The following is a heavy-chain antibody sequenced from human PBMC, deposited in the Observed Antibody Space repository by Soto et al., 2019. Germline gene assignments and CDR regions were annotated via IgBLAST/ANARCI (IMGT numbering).Heavy chain of an antibody. Sequence: ASVKVSCKASGYTFTIYGISWVRQAPGQGLEWMGWINPNNGGTNYAQKLQGWVTMTRDTSISTAYMELSRLRSDDTAVYYCARSGDSPLYWYFDLWGRGTLVTVSS. CDR2: INPNNGGT. V-gene: IGHV1-2*04. CDR3: ARSGDSPLYWYFDL. D-gene: IGHD2-21*02. CDR1: GYTFTIYG. J-gene: IGHJ2*01.